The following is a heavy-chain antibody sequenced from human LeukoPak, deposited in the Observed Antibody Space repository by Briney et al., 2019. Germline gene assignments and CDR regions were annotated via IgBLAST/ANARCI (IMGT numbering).Heavy chain of an antibody. V-gene: IGHV4-59*01. D-gene: IGHD3-3*01. CDR3: ARGNYDFWSGYDY. CDR2: IYYSGST. CDR1: GGSISSYY. Sequence: PSEALSLTCTVSGGSISSYYWSWIRQPPGKGLEWIGYIYYSGSTNYNPSLKSRVTISVDTSKNQFSLKLSSVTAADTAVYYCARGNYDFWSGYDYWGQGILVTVSS. J-gene: IGHJ4*02.